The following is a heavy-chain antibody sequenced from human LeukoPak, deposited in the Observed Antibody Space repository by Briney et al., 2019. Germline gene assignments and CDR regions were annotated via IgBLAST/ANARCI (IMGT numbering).Heavy chain of an antibody. Sequence: GESLQISCKGSGYIFTSYWIGWVRQLPGKGLEWMGIIYPGDSDTRYSPSFQGQVTISADKSISTAYLQWSSLKASDTAMYYCATLDTVETEYYFDYWGQGTLVTVSS. CDR1: GYIFTSYW. V-gene: IGHV5-51*01. CDR2: IYPGDSDT. CDR3: ATLDTVETEYYFDY. J-gene: IGHJ4*02. D-gene: IGHD5-12*01.